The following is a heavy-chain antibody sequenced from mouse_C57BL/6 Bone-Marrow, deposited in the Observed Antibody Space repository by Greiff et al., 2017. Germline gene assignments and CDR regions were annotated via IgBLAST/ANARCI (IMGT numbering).Heavy chain of an antibody. V-gene: IGHV1-7*01. J-gene: IGHJ2*01. Sequence: QVQLQQSGAELAKPGASVKLSCKASGYTFTSYWMHWVQQRPGQGLEWIGYINPSSGYTKYNQKFKDKATLTADKSSSTAYMQLSSLTYEDSAVYDCARHVLGPYYFAYWGQGTTLTVSS. CDR2: INPSSGYT. CDR3: ARHVLGPYYFAY. CDR1: GYTFTSYW. D-gene: IGHD4-1*01.